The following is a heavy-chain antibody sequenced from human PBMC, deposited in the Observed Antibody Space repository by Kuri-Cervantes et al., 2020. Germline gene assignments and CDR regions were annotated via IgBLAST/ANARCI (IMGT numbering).Heavy chain of an antibody. CDR3: ATTQRGYSYGYPNPFDY. J-gene: IGHJ4*02. V-gene: IGHV4-39*01. D-gene: IGHD5-18*01. CDR2: IYYSGST. CDR1: GGSISSSSYY. Sequence: SETLSLTCTVSGGSISSSSYYWGWIRQPPGKGLERIGSIYYSGSTYYNPSLKSRVTISVDTSKNQFSLKLSSVTAADTAVYYCATTQRGYSYGYPNPFDYWGQGTLVTVSS.